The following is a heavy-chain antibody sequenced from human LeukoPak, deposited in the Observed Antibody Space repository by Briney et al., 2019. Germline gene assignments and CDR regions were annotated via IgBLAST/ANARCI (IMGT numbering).Heavy chain of an antibody. V-gene: IGHV4-34*01. Sequence: SETLSLTCAVYGGSFSGYYWSWIRQPPGKGLEWIGEINHSGSTNYNPSLKSRVTISVDTTKNQFSLKLSSVTAADTAVYYCARGLSYDILTGYFYYYYYMDVWGKGTTVTVSS. CDR1: GGSFSGYY. D-gene: IGHD3-9*01. CDR3: ARGLSYDILTGYFYYYYYMDV. CDR2: INHSGST. J-gene: IGHJ6*03.